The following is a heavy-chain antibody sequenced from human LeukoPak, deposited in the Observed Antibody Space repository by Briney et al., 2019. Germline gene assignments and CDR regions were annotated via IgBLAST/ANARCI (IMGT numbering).Heavy chain of an antibody. D-gene: IGHD4-17*01. CDR1: GGSISSGGYY. CDR2: IYYSGST. CDR3: TRDPGYYNHDWYFDL. V-gene: IGHV4-61*08. Sequence: SETLSLTCTVSGGSISSGGYYWSWIRQPPGKGLEWIGYIYYSGSTNYNPSLKSRVTISVDTSKNQFSLTLRSVTAADTAVYYCTRDPGYYNHDWYFDLWGRGTLISVSS. J-gene: IGHJ2*01.